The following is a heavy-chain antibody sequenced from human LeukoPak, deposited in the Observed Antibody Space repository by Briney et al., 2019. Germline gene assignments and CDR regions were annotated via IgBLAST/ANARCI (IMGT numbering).Heavy chain of an antibody. V-gene: IGHV3-11*04. CDR3: ARGAAWDYYYYMDV. CDR1: GFTFSDYY. D-gene: IGHD2-15*01. CDR2: ISSSGSTI. J-gene: IGHJ6*03. Sequence: PGGSLRLSCAASGFTFSDYYMSWIRQAPGKGLEWVSYISSSGSTIYYADSVKGRFTISRDNAKNSLYLQMNSLRAEDTAVYYCARGAAWDYYYYMDVWGKGTTVTVSS.